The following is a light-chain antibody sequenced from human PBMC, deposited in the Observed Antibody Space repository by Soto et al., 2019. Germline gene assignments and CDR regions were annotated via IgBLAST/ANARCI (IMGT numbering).Light chain of an antibody. CDR1: QSVSSY. CDR2: DAS. CDR3: QQRSNWPLT. V-gene: IGKV3-11*01. Sequence: EIVLTQSPATLSLSPGERATLSCRASQSVSSYLAWYQQKPAQAPRLLIYDASSRATGIPARFSGSGSGTDFTLTISSLEPEGFAVYYCQQRSNWPLTFGGGTKVEIK. J-gene: IGKJ4*01.